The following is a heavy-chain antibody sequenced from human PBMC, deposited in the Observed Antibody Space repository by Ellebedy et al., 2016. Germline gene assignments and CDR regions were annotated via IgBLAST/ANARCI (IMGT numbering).Heavy chain of an antibody. D-gene: IGHD6-19*01. Sequence: GESLKISXAASGFTFSSYSMNWVRQAPGKGLEWVSSISSSSSYIYYADSVKGRFTISRDNAKNSLYLQMNSLRAEDTAVYYCARARSSGWYFFDYWGQGTLVTVSS. CDR3: ARARSSGWYFFDY. J-gene: IGHJ4*02. V-gene: IGHV3-21*01. CDR2: ISSSSSYI. CDR1: GFTFSSYS.